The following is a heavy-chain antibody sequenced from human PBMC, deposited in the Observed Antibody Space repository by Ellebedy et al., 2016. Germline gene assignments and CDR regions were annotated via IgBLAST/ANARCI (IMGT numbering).Heavy chain of an antibody. CDR1: GYTLTSYY. CDR2: INPSGGNT. J-gene: IGHJ5*02. Sequence: ASVKVSCXASGYTLTSYYMNWVRQAPGQGIEWLGIINPSGGNTNYAQKFQGRVPMATDTSTTTVYMELSSLRSEDTALYYCARGDYGGKSPGRAWGQGTLVTVSS. CDR3: ARGDYGGKSPGRA. D-gene: IGHD4-23*01. V-gene: IGHV1-46*01.